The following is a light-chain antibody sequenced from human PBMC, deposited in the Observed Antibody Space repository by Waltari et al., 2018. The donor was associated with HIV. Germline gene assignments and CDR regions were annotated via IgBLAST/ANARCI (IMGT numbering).Light chain of an antibody. CDR3: QQYYSTPLT. J-gene: IGKJ4*01. CDR2: WAS. Sequence: DIVITQSPDYLAVSLGERATINCKSSQSVLFSSNNKNYLAWYQQKPGQPPKLLLYWASTRESAVPDRFSGSGSGADFTLTISSLQAEDVAVYYCQQYYSTPLTFGGGTKVEIK. CDR1: QSVLFSSNNKNY. V-gene: IGKV4-1*01.